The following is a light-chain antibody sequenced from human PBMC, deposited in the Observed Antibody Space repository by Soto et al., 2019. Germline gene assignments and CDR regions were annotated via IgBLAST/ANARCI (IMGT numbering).Light chain of an antibody. Sequence: DIVMTQSPDSLAVSLGERATINCKSSQSVLYSSNNKYYLAWYQQKPGQPPKLLIYWASTRESGVPDRFSGSGSGTDFTLTISSLQAEDVAVYYCQQYYSAPHTFGRGTKLEIK. V-gene: IGKV4-1*01. CDR2: WAS. J-gene: IGKJ2*01. CDR1: QSVLYSSNNKYY. CDR3: QQYYSAPHT.